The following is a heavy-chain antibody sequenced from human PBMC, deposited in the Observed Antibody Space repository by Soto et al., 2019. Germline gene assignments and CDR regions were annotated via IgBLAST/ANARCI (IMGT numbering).Heavy chain of an antibody. CDR1: GFTFRNYA. V-gene: IGHV3-30-3*01. J-gene: IGHJ6*02. CDR2: ISYDGDNK. D-gene: IGHD3-16*01. CDR3: ARPWGQLSTYYYGMDT. Sequence: QVHLVESGGGVVQPGRSLTLSCAASGFTFRNYAMHWVRQAPGKGLEWVATISYDGDNKYCTDSVKGPFTISRDNSKNTLYLQMNSLRPEDTAVYYCARPWGQLSTYYYGMDTWGQGTTVTVSS.